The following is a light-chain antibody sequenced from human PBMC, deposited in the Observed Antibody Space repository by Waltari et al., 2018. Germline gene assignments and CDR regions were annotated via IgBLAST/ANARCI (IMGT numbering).Light chain of an antibody. J-gene: IGKJ4*01. CDR1: HSISSH. CDR3: QQYDMRPLT. CDR2: GAS. Sequence: EIVMTKSPATLSVSPGETATLSCRASHSISSHLDWYQQKPGQATRLLIYGASTCATGIPARFGGSRSGTAFTLTISSLQSEDFAVYYCQQYDMRPLTFGGGTKVEIK. V-gene: IGKV3-15*01.